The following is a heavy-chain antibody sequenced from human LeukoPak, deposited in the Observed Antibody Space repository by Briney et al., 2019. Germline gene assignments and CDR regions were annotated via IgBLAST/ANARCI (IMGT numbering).Heavy chain of an antibody. D-gene: IGHD5-24*01. V-gene: IGHV3-21*01. CDR1: GFPFSSYS. J-gene: IGHJ3*02. CDR3: ARARDGYNSVNAFDI. CDR2: LSSSSSYI. Sequence: GGSLRLSCAASGFPFSSYSMNWVRQAPGKGLEWVSSLSSSSSYIYYADSVKGRFTISRDNAKNSLYLQMNSLRAEDTAVYYCARARDGYNSVNAFDIWGQGTMVTVSS.